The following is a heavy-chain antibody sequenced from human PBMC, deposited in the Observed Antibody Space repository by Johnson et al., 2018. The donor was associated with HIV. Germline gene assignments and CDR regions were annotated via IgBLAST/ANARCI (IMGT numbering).Heavy chain of an antibody. Sequence: QVQLVESGGGVVQPGGSLRLSCAASGFTFSSYGMHWVRQAPGKGLEWVAFIRYDGSNKYYADSVKGRFTISRANSKNTLYLQMNSLEAEDTAVYYFASSITMIGVVTGGAFDIWGQGTMVTVSS. CDR3: ASSITMIGVVTGGAFDI. V-gene: IGHV3-30*02. D-gene: IGHD3-22*01. CDR2: IRYDGSNK. CDR1: GFTFSSYG. J-gene: IGHJ3*02.